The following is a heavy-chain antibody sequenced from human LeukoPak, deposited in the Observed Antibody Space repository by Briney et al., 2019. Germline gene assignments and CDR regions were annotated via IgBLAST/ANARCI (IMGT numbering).Heavy chain of an antibody. Sequence: PGGSLRLSCAASGFTFSSYAMSWVRQAPGKGPEWVSAISGSGGSTYYADSVKGRFTISRDNSKNTLYLQMNSLRAEDTAVYYCAKWSSSWYVGYYFDYWGQGTLVTVSS. CDR2: ISGSGGST. J-gene: IGHJ4*02. CDR3: AKWSSSWYVGYYFDY. D-gene: IGHD6-13*01. V-gene: IGHV3-23*01. CDR1: GFTFSSYA.